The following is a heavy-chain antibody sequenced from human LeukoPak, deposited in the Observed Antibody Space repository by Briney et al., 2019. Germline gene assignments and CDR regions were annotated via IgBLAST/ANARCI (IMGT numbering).Heavy chain of an antibody. CDR2: ISYDGSNK. V-gene: IGHV3-30*18. CDR3: AKVSGVLDSGY. Sequence: GRSLRLSCAASGFTFSSYGMHWVRQAPGKGLEWVAVISYDGSNKYYADSVKGRFTISRDNSKNTLYLQMNSLRAEDTAVYYCAKVSGVLDSGYWGQGTLVTVSS. CDR1: GFTFSSYG. D-gene: IGHD3-10*01. J-gene: IGHJ4*02.